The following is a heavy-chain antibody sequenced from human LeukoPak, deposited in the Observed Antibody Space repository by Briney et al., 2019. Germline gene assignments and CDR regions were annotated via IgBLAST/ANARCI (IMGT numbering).Heavy chain of an antibody. CDR3: ARTVAGKLIFAY. J-gene: IGHJ4*02. Sequence: SETLSLTCAVYGGSFSGYYWSWIRQPPGRGLEWIGNIYYRGTTYDNPSLKSRVTISRDTSKNQFSLKLNSVTAADTALYYCARTVAGKLIFAYWGQGTLVTVSS. CDR2: IYYRGTT. CDR1: GGSFSGYY. V-gene: IGHV4-34*01. D-gene: IGHD6-19*01.